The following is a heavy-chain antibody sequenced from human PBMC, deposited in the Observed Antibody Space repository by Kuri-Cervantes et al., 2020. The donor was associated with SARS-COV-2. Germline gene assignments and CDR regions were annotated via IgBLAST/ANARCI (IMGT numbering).Heavy chain of an antibody. D-gene: IGHD5-24*01. CDR2: IYPGDSDT. CDR1: GYSFTSYW. J-gene: IGHJ4*02. V-gene: IGHV5-51*01. CDR3: ARRSDGFFDY. Sequence: GGSLRLSCKGSGYSFTSYWIGWVRQMPGKGLEWMGIIYPGDSDTRYSPSFQGQVTISADKSISTAYLQWSSLKTSDTAMYYCARRSDGFFDYWGQGTLVTVSS.